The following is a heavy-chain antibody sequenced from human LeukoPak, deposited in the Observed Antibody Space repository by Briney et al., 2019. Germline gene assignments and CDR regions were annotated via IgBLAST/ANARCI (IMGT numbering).Heavy chain of an antibody. CDR3: ATFFTTPGAFDI. CDR2: FDPEDGET. V-gene: IGHV1-24*01. CDR1: GYTLTELS. Sequence: ASVKVSCKVSGYTLTELSMHWVRQAPGKGLEWMGGFDPEDGETIYAQKFQGRVTMTEDTSTDTAYVELSSLRSEDTAVYYCATFFTTPGAFDIWGQGTMVTVSS. D-gene: IGHD1-26*01. J-gene: IGHJ3*02.